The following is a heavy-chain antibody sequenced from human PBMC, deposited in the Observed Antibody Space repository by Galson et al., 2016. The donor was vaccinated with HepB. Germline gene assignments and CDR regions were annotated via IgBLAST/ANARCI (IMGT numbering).Heavy chain of an antibody. J-gene: IGHJ6*04. CDR3: VQGSTAPAV. CDR1: GFPFRNYG. CDR2: ISRSGDST. Sequence: LRLSCAASGFPFRNYGMTWVRQAPGKGLEVVSSISRSGDSTDYADSVKGRFTISRDNSKNTLSLQMNSLTADDTAIYYCVQGSTAPAVWGKGTTVTVSS. V-gene: IGHV3-23*01. D-gene: IGHD2-2*01.